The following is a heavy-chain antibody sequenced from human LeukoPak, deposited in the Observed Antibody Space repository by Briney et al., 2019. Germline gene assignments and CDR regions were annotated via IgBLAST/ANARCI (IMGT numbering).Heavy chain of an antibody. CDR2: TYYRSKWYN. D-gene: IGHD6-13*01. CDR1: GDSVSSNSAA. J-gene: IGHJ3*02. CDR3: ARDAGLIAAAGTGAFDI. Sequence: SQTLSLTCAISGDSVSSNSAAWNWIRQSPSRGLEWLGRTYYRSKWYNDYAVSVKSRITINPDTSKNQFSLQLNSVTSEDTAVYYCARDAGLIAAAGTGAFDIWGQGTMVTVSS. V-gene: IGHV6-1*01.